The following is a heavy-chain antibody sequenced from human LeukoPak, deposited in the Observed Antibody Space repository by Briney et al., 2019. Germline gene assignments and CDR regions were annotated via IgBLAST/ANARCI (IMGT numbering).Heavy chain of an antibody. D-gene: IGHD2-2*02. CDR3: AKDSGYLYCSSTSCYTNY. CDR1: GFTFSSYA. Sequence: GGSLRLSCAASGFTFSSYAMSWVRQAPGKGLEWVSAISGSGGSTYYADSVKGRFTISRDNSKNTLYLQMNSLGAEDTAVYYCAKDSGYLYCSSTSCYTNYWGQGTLVTVSS. V-gene: IGHV3-23*01. J-gene: IGHJ4*02. CDR2: ISGSGGST.